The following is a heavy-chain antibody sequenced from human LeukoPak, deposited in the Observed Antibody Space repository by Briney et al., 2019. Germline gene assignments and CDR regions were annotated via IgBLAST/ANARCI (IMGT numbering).Heavy chain of an antibody. Sequence: GGSLRLSCVDSGFTFSHYWMSWVRQAPGKGLEWVAVISYDGSNKYYADSVKGRFTVSRDNSKNTLYLQMNSLRAEDTAVYYCAKGYSSGWYQPIPYYMDVWGKGTTVTVSS. CDR2: ISYDGSNK. D-gene: IGHD6-19*01. J-gene: IGHJ6*03. V-gene: IGHV3-30*18. CDR1: GFTFSHYW. CDR3: AKGYSSGWYQPIPYYMDV.